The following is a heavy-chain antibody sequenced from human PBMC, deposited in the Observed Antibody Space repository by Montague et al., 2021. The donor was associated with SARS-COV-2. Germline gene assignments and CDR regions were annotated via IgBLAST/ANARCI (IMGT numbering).Heavy chain of an antibody. Sequence: SLRLSCAASGFPFSADYMTWVRQAPGKGLEWVGNINGAGSETGYGDSLRGRIAISRDNAKNSLYLEMNSLRAEDTAVYYCARNRGWYRLESWGQGTLVTVSS. J-gene: IGHJ5*02. V-gene: IGHV3-7*03. CDR2: INGAGSET. D-gene: IGHD6-19*01. CDR1: GFPFSADY. CDR3: ARNRGWYRLES.